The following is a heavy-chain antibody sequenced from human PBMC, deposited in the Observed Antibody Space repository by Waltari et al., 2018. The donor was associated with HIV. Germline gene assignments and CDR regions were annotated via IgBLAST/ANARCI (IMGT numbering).Heavy chain of an antibody. Sequence: EVQLVESGGGLVQPGGSLRLSCAASGFTFSSYAMRWVRQAPGKGLGWVSAISGSGGRTDDADSVKGRFTISRDNSKNTLYLQMNSLSGEDTAVYYCAKDRGQPRWGQGTLVTVSS. CDR2: ISGSGGRT. V-gene: IGHV3-23*04. J-gene: IGHJ4*02. CDR1: GFTFSSYA. CDR3: AKDRGQPR. D-gene: IGHD3-10*01.